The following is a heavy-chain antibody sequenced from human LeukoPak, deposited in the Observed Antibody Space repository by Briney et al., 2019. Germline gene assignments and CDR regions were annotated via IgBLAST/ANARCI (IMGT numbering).Heavy chain of an antibody. CDR3: AKDTGPPPLGLRYYYYGMDV. V-gene: IGHV3-30*18. CDR1: GFTFSSYG. J-gene: IGHJ6*02. D-gene: IGHD5-12*01. CDR2: ISYDGSNK. Sequence: GRSLRPSCAASGFTFSSYGMHWVRQAPGKGLEWVAVISYDGSNKYYADSVKGRFTISRDNSKTTLYLQMNSLRAEDTAVYYCAKDTGPPPLGLRYYYYGMDVWGQGTLVAVSS.